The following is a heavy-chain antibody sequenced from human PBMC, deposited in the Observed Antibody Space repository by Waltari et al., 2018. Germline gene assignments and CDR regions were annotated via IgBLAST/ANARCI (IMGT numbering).Heavy chain of an antibody. CDR1: GYSFINYE. J-gene: IGHJ5*02. CDR2: VNPNRGAT. CDR3: ARGRDVFANFDYNWFDP. D-gene: IGHD3-3*01. Sequence: QVQLVQSGAEVLRPGASVKVSCQASGYSFINYEINWVRQAAGQGLEWMGWVNPNRGATAYAQRCQGRITRTWDTSRITAYMELSNLRSDDTAVLYCARGRDVFANFDYNWFDPWGQGTLVTVSS. V-gene: IGHV1-8*02.